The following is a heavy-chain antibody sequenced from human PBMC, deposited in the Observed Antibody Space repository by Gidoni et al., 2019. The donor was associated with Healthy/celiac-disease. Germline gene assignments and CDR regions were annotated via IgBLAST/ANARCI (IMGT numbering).Heavy chain of an antibody. Sequence: EVQLVESGGGLVQPGRSLRLSCTASGFTFGDYAMSWVRQATGKGLEWVGFIRSKAYGGTTEYAASVKGRFTISRDDSKSIAYLQMNSLKTEDTAVYYCTRGSYYYDSSGYYSVGVFDYWGQGTLVTVSS. CDR2: IRSKAYGGTT. CDR3: TRGSYYYDSSGYYSVGVFDY. J-gene: IGHJ4*02. D-gene: IGHD3-22*01. V-gene: IGHV3-49*04. CDR1: GFTFGDYA.